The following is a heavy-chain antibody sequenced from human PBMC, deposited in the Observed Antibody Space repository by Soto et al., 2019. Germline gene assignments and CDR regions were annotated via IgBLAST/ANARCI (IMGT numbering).Heavy chain of an antibody. CDR3: ARGRIQLWYPFDY. V-gene: IGHV4-59*01. Sequence: AETLYLTCTNGGGAISRSHCSWIRQPPGKGLEWIGYIYYSGSTNYNPSLKSRVTISVDTSKNQFSLKLSSVTAADTAVYYCARGRIQLWYPFDYWGQGTLVTVS. J-gene: IGHJ4*02. D-gene: IGHD5-18*01. CDR2: IYYSGST. CDR1: GGAISRSH.